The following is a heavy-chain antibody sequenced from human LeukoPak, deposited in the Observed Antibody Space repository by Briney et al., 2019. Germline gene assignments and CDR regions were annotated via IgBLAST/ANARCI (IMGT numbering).Heavy chain of an antibody. CDR1: GYSFTSYW. CDR2: IYPVDSDT. Sequence: GESLKISCKGSGYSFTSYWIGWVRQMPGKGLEWMGIIYPVDSDTRYSPSFQGQVTISADKSISTAYLQWSSLKASDTAMYYCARFRLVRGVSHYYMDVWGKGTTVTTSS. J-gene: IGHJ6*03. D-gene: IGHD3-10*01. V-gene: IGHV5-51*01. CDR3: ARFRLVRGVSHYYMDV.